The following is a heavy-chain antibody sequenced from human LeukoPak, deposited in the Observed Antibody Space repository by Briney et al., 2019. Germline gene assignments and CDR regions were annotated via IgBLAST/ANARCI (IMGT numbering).Heavy chain of an antibody. D-gene: IGHD3-10*01. J-gene: IGHJ5*02. V-gene: IGHV4-34*01. CDR1: GGSFSGYY. Sequence: PSETLSLTCAVYGGSFSGYYWSWIRQPPGKGLEWIGEINHSGSTNYNPSLKSRVTISVDTSKNQFSLKLSSVTAADTAVYYCARGCITMVRGVISDRFDPLGQGTLVTVSS. CDR3: ARGCITMVRGVISDRFDP. CDR2: INHSGST.